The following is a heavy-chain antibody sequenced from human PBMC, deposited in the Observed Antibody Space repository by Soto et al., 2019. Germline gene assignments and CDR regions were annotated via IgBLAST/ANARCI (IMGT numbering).Heavy chain of an antibody. Sequence: QVQLQESGPGLVKPSQTLSLTCTVSGDSVSGGDSYWSWIRQPPGKALEWIGYTSFSGYTSYTPSLKGRVTTSVDMSKSQFSLRLTSVTAADTAIYYCVRGGNPYHYATSGPGTFDKWGQGTLVSVSS. V-gene: IGHV4-30-4*01. CDR2: TSFSGYT. D-gene: IGHD3-22*01. CDR3: VRGGNPYHYATSGPGTFDK. CDR1: GDSVSGGDSY. J-gene: IGHJ4*02.